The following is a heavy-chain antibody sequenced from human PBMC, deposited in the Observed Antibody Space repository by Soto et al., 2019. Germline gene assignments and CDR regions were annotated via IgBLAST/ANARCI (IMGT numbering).Heavy chain of an antibody. CDR1: GYTFTSYG. Sequence: QVPLVQSGAEVKKPGASVKVSCKASGYTFTSYGISWVRQAPGQGLEWMGWISAYNGNTNYAQKLQGRVTMTTDTSTSTGYMELRSLRSDDTAVYYCARDRSAVAGKVGWFDPWGQGTLVTVSS. CDR3: ARDRSAVAGKVGWFDP. J-gene: IGHJ5*02. D-gene: IGHD6-19*01. V-gene: IGHV1-18*01. CDR2: ISAYNGNT.